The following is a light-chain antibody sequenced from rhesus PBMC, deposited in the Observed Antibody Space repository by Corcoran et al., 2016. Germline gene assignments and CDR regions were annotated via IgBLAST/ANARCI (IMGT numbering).Light chain of an antibody. J-gene: IGKJ1*01. CDR3: QQYSRRPWT. Sequence: DIQMTQSPSSLSASVGDTVTITCRASQGISSWLAWYQQNPGKAPKLLIYKASILQSGVPSRFSGSGSGTDFTLTINSLQSEDFASYYCQQYSRRPWTFGQGTKVEIK. CDR2: KAS. V-gene: IGKV1-22*01. CDR1: QGISSW.